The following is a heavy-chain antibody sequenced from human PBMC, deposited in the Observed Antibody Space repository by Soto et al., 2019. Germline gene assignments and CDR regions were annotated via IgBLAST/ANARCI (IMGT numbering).Heavy chain of an antibody. CDR2: FDPEDSKM. CDR1: GYSLSEFS. CDR3: VRVRRQGATWYNSNCMDV. V-gene: IGHV1-24*01. D-gene: IGHD1-1*01. Sequence: GASVKVSCKVTGYSLSEFSMHWVRQAPGKGLEWMGGFDPEDSKMTPAQKFQGRLTLTEDTSAETAYMELRSLRSEDTAVYYCVRVRRQGATWYNSNCMDVWG. J-gene: IGHJ6*02.